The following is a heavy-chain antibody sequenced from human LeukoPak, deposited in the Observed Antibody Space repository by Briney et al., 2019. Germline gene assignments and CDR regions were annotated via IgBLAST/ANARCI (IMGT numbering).Heavy chain of an antibody. D-gene: IGHD1-26*01. J-gene: IGHJ4*02. V-gene: IGHV3-7*01. CDR2: IKQDGSEK. Sequence: GGSLRLSCAASGFTFSSYWMSWVRQAPGKGLEWVANIKQDGSEKYYVDSVKGRFTISRDNAKNSLYLQMNSLRAEDTAVYYCARDLGGWRLRATGFDYWGQGTLVTVSS. CDR3: ARDLGGWRLRATGFDY. CDR1: GFTFSSYW.